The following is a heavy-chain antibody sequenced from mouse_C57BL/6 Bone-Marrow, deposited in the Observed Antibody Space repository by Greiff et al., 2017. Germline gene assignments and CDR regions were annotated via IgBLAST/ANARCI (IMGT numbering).Heavy chain of an antibody. CDR2: ISSGGSYT. Sequence: EVQGVESGGDLVKPGGSLKLSCAASGFTFSSYGMSWVRQTPDKRLEWVATISSGGSYTYYPDSVKGRFTISRDNAKNTLYLQMSSLKSEDTAMYYCARERLLRGFAYWGQGTLVTVSA. V-gene: IGHV5-6*01. J-gene: IGHJ3*01. D-gene: IGHD2-3*01. CDR1: GFTFSSYG. CDR3: ARERLLRGFAY.